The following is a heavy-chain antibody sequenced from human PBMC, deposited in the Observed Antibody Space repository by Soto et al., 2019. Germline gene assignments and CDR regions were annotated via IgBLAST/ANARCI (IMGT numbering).Heavy chain of an antibody. V-gene: IGHV3-53*04. CDR3: ARYRASQYYYSGMDV. CDR2: IYSGGST. Sequence: GGSLRLSCAASGFTVSSNYMSWVRQAPGKGLEWVSVIYSGGSTYYADSVKGRFTISRHNSKNTLYLQMNSLRAEDTAVYYCARYRASQYYYSGMDVWGQGTTVTVSS. CDR1: GFTVSSNY. D-gene: IGHD4-4*01. J-gene: IGHJ6*02.